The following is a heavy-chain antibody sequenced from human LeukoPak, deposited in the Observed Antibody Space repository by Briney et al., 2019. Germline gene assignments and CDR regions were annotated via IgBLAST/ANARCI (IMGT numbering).Heavy chain of an antibody. CDR3: ARTLITGYFDY. V-gene: IGHV4-30-4*08. CDR1: GGSISSGDYY. CDR2: IYYSGRT. Sequence: SETLSLTCTVSGGSISSGDYYWGWIRQLPGKGLEWIGYIYYSGRTYYNPSLKSRLTISVDTSKNQFSLNLNSVTAADTAVYYCARTLITGYFDYWGQGTLVTVSS. J-gene: IGHJ4*02. D-gene: IGHD1-20*01.